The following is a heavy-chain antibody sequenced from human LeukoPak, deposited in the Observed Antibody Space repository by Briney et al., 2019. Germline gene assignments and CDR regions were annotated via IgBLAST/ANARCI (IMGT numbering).Heavy chain of an antibody. CDR3: ARDRDSGYDPEGNWFDP. J-gene: IGHJ5*02. CDR2: IIPILGIA. V-gene: IGHV1-69*04. Sequence: SVTVSCKASRGTFSSYAISWVRQAPGQGLEWMGRIIPILGIANYAQKFQGRVTITADKSTSTAYMELSSLRSEDTAVYYCARDRDSGYDPEGNWFDPWGQGTLVTVSS. CDR1: RGTFSSYA. D-gene: IGHD5-12*01.